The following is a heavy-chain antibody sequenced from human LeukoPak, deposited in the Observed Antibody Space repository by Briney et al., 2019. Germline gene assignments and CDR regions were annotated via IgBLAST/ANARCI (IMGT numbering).Heavy chain of an antibody. CDR2: INHSGST. V-gene: IGHV4-34*01. D-gene: IGHD3-10*01. CDR3: ARETLWFGELLGMDV. CDR1: GGSISSYY. J-gene: IGHJ6*02. Sequence: PSETLSLTCTVSGGSISSYYWSWIRQPPGKGLEWIGEINHSGSTNYNPSLKSRVTISVDTSKNQFSLKLSSVTAADTAVYYCARETLWFGELLGMDVWGQGTTVTVSS.